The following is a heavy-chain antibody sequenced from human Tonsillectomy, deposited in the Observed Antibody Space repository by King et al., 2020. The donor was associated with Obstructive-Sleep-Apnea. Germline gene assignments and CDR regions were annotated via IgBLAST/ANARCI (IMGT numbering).Heavy chain of an antibody. V-gene: IGHV3-21*01. CDR1: GFTFSSCR. J-gene: IGHJ2*01. CDR2: ISSSRSYI. Sequence: VQLVESGGGLVKPGGSLRLSCAASGFTFSSCRINWVRQAPGKGLEWVSSISSSRSYISYADSVKGRFTISRDNAKNSLYLQMSSLRDEDTAVYYCARDGDYWYFDLWGRGTLVTVSS. CDR3: ARDGDYWYFDL. D-gene: IGHD4-17*01.